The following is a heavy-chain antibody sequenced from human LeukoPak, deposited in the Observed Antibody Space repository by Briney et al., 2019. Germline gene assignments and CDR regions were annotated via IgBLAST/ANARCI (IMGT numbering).Heavy chain of an antibody. CDR1: GYTFTGYY. J-gene: IGHJ4*02. CDR3: ARSYGGNYYFDY. V-gene: IGHV1-2*02. Sequence: ASVKVSCKASGYTFTGYYMHWVRQAPGQGLEWMGWINPNSGGTNYAQKFQGRVTMTRDTSISTAYMELSRLRSDDTVVYYCARSYGGNYYFDYWGQGTLVTVSS. D-gene: IGHD4-23*01. CDR2: INPNSGGT.